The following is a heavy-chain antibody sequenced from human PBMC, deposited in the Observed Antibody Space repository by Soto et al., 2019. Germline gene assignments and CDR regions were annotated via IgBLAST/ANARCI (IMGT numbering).Heavy chain of an antibody. CDR3: ACTTVYTSYYYYGMDV. CDR1: GFTFSSYG. D-gene: IGHD4-17*01. J-gene: IGHJ6*02. V-gene: IGHV3-33*01. Sequence: GGSLRLSCAASGFTFSSYGMHWVRQAPGKGLEWVAVIWYDGSNKYYADSVKGRFTISRDNSKNTLYLQMSSLRAEDTAVYYCACTTVYTSYYYYGMDVWGQGTTVTVSS. CDR2: IWYDGSNK.